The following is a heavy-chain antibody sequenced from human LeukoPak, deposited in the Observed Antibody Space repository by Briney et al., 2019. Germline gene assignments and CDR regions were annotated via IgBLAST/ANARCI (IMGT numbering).Heavy chain of an antibody. CDR2: ISGSNSYT. CDR1: GLSFSDYY. V-gene: IGHV3-11*03. Sequence: GGSLRLSCAASGLSFSDYYMNWIRQAPGKGLEWVSYISGSNSYTNYADSVKGRFTISRDNAKNSLYLQMISLRADDTAVYYCARALGGYYFDYWGQGALVTVSS. D-gene: IGHD3-10*01. CDR3: ARALGGYYFDY. J-gene: IGHJ4*02.